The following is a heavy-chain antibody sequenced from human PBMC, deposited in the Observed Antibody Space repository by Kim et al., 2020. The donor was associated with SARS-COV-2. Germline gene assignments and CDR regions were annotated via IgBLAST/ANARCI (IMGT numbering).Heavy chain of an antibody. J-gene: IGHJ4*02. CDR2: IYYSGST. Sequence: SETLSLTCTVSGGSISSGGYYWSWIRQHPGKGLEWIGYIYYSGSTYYNPSLKSRVTISVDTSKNQFSLKLSSVTAADTAVYYCARGGPSFMVPTPHYWGQGTLVTVSS. V-gene: IGHV4-31*03. CDR3: ARGGPSFMVPTPHY. CDR1: GGSISSGGYY. D-gene: IGHD2-8*01.